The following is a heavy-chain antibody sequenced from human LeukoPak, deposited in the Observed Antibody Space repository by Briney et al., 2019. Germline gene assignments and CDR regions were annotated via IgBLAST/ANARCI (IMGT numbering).Heavy chain of an antibody. Sequence: GGSLRLSCAASGFTFSSYAMSWVRQAPGKGLEWVSAISGSGGSTYYADSVKGRFTISRDNSKNTLYLQMNSLRAEDTAVYCCAKGGFLEWLTHFDYWGQGTLVTVSS. J-gene: IGHJ4*02. V-gene: IGHV3-23*01. CDR3: AKGGFLEWLTHFDY. D-gene: IGHD3-3*01. CDR2: ISGSGGST. CDR1: GFTFSSYA.